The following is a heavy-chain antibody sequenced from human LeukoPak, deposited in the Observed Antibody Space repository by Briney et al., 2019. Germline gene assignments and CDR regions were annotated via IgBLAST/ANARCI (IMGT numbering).Heavy chain of an antibody. J-gene: IGHJ6*02. CDR3: ARHDCTTTSCLYFYGMDV. Sequence: SETLSLTCTVSGGSISSSSHYWGWIRQSPGKGPEWIGSLYYSGSTYYNPSLKSRVTISVDTSKNQFSLKLSSVTATDTAVYYCARHDCTTTSCLYFYGMDVWGQGTTVTVSS. V-gene: IGHV4-39*01. D-gene: IGHD2-2*01. CDR1: GGSISSSSHY. CDR2: LYYSGST.